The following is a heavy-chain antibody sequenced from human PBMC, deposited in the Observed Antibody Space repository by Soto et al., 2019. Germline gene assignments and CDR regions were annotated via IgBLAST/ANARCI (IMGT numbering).Heavy chain of an antibody. Sequence: ASVKVSCKGFGYSFQKYGINSVRRAPGQWLEWVGWISPYSGYTHSAQKFHGRLTLTTDTAASTAYMELRILRSADTALYYCAREASVLITDAHHSRFDSWGQGTLVTVS. V-gene: IGHV1-18*01. CDR3: AREASVLITDAHHSRFDS. CDR1: GYSFQKYG. CDR2: ISPYSGYT. J-gene: IGHJ4*02. D-gene: IGHD2-8*01.